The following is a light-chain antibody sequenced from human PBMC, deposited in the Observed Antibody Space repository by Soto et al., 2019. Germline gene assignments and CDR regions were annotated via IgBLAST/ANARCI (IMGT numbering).Light chain of an antibody. V-gene: IGLV1-40*01. CDR2: GNS. CDR1: SSNNGAGYD. J-gene: IGLJ1*01. Sequence: QSVLTQPPSVSGAPGQRVTISCTGSSSNNGAGYDVHWYQQLPRTAPKLLIYGNSNRPSGVPDRFSGSKSGTSASLAITGLQAEDEADYYCQSYDSSLSGYVFGTGTKVTVL. CDR3: QSYDSSLSGYV.